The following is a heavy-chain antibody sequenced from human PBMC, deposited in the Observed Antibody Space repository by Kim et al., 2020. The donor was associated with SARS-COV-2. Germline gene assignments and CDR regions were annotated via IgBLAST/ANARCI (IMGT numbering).Heavy chain of an antibody. D-gene: IGHD6-13*01. CDR2: T. CDR3: AKRGSSWYFDY. V-gene: IGHV3-23*01. J-gene: IGHJ4*02. Sequence: TYYADSVKGRFTISRDNSKNTLYLQMNSLRAEDTAVYYCAKRGSSWYFDYWGQGTLVTVSS.